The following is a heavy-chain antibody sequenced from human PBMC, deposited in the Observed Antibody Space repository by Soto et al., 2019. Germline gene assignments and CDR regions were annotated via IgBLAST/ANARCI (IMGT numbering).Heavy chain of an antibody. CDR2: IWYDGSNK. J-gene: IGHJ4*02. D-gene: IGHD3-22*01. CDR3: ARGPFYYYDSSGYYYG. V-gene: IGHV3-33*01. Sequence: PGGSLRLSCAASGFTFSSYGMHWVRQAPGKGLEWVAVIWYDGSNKYYADSVKGRFTISRDNSKNTLYLQMNSLRAEDTAVYYCARGPFYYYDSSGYYYGWGQGTLVTVSS. CDR1: GFTFSSYG.